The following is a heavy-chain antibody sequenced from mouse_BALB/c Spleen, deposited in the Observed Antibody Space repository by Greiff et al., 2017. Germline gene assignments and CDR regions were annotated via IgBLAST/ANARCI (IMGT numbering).Heavy chain of an antibody. CDR1: GFNIKDTY. Sequence: EVKLMESGAELVKPGASVKLSCTASGFNIKDTYMHWVKQRPEQGLEWIGRIDPANGNTKYDPKFQGKATITADTSSNTAYLQLSSLTSEDTAVYYCARYGNYWYFDVWGAGTTVTVSS. CDR3: ARYGNYWYFDV. V-gene: IGHV14-3*02. J-gene: IGHJ1*01. D-gene: IGHD2-10*02. CDR2: IDPANGNT.